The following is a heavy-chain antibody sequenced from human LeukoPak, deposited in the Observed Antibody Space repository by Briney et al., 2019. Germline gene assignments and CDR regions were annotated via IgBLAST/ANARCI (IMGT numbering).Heavy chain of an antibody. J-gene: IGHJ5*02. CDR3: ARDSGYDQHRFDP. Sequence: SETLSLTCTVSGGSISSGGYYWSWIRQHPGKGLEWIGYIYDSGSTYYTPSLKSRVTISVDTSKNQFSLKLSSVTAADTAVYYCARDSGYDQHRFDPWGQGTLVTVSS. V-gene: IGHV4-31*03. CDR2: IYDSGST. CDR1: GGSISSGGYY. D-gene: IGHD5-12*01.